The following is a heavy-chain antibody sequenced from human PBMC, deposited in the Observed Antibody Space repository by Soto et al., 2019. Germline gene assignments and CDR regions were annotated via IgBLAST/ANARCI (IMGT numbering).Heavy chain of an antibody. J-gene: IGHJ5*02. D-gene: IGHD1-26*01. V-gene: IGHV4-39*01. CDR2: SYSGWGT. Sequence: SETLSFTCTVSGGSIVSGNYYWAWILQSPEMGLEWIGTSYSGWGTVHNPSFKSRVSMSVDTSRNHFSLYLSSVTVADTDLYHCARQKVMGATTWFDIWGRGNMVTV. CDR1: GGSIVSGNYY. CDR3: ARQKVMGATTWFDI.